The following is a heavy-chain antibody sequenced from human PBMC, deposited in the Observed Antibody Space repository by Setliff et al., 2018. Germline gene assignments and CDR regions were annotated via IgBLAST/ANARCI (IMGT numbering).Heavy chain of an antibody. CDR3: AKGGQQVAPDGRWFDP. CDR2: MGAGGDT. Sequence: LKISCAASGFNFRSYAMTWVRQAPGKGLEWVSTMGAGGDTYYADSVKGRFTISRDNSKNTLYLQMSSLRDDDTAVYYCAKGGQQVAPDGRWFDPWGQGTLVTVSS. CDR1: GFNFRSYA. J-gene: IGHJ5*02. V-gene: IGHV3-23*01. D-gene: IGHD6-13*01.